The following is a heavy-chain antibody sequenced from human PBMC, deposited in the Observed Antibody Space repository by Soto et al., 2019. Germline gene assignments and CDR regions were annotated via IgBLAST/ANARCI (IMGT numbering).Heavy chain of an antibody. CDR1: GFTFSSYA. CDR2: ISGSGGST. J-gene: IGHJ4*02. D-gene: IGHD6-13*01. V-gene: IGHV3-23*01. Sequence: PGGSLRLSCAASGFTFSSYAMSWVRQAPGKGLEWVSAISGSGGSTYYADSVKGRFTISRDNSKNTLYLQMNSLRAEDTAVYYCAQGTGYSSRWYAPFFDYWAQGTLVTVS. CDR3: AQGTGYSSRWYAPFFDY.